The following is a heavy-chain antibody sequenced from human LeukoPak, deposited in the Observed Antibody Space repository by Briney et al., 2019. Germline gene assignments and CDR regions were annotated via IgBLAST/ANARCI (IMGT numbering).Heavy chain of an antibody. CDR3: ARDLSPVVRASPMGY. CDR2: INNRADET. Sequence: PGGSLTLSCAASGFSFSSYGMSWFRQAPGKGLEWVATINNRADETHYADSVVGRFSIFRDNSRSTLALHMSNLRAEDTAVYYCARDLSPVVRASPMGYWGQGTPVTVSS. J-gene: IGHJ4*02. V-gene: IGHV3-23*01. CDR1: GFSFSSYG. D-gene: IGHD3-10*01.